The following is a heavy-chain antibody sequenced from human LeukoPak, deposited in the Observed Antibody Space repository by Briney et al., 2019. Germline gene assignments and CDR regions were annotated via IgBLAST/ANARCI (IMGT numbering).Heavy chain of an antibody. V-gene: IGHV4-34*01. Sequence: SETLSLTCAVYGGSFSGYYWSWLRQPPGKGLEWIGEINHSGSTNYNPSLKSRVTISVDTSKIQFSLKLSSVTAADTAVYYCARGRGWFGESTFDPWGQGTLVSVSS. CDR3: ARGRGWFGESTFDP. D-gene: IGHD3-10*01. CDR1: GGSFSGYY. J-gene: IGHJ5*02. CDR2: INHSGST.